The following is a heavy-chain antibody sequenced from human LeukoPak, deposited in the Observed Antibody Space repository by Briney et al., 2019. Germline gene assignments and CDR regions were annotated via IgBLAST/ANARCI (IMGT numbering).Heavy chain of an antibody. J-gene: IGHJ4*02. CDR3: AREKWSFFNSSGYFDY. CDR1: GFTFSSYE. V-gene: IGHV3-48*03. Sequence: GGSLRLSCAASGFTFSSYEMNWVRQAPGKGLEWVSFICSSGSAIHYADSVRGRFTISRDNDKNSLYLQMSRLRAEDTAVYYCAREKWSFFNSSGYFDYWGQGTLVTVSS. D-gene: IGHD3-22*01. CDR2: ICSSGSAI.